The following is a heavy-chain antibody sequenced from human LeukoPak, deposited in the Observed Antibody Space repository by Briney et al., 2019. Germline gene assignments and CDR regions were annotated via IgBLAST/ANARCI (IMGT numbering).Heavy chain of an antibody. CDR2: ISYDGSNK. Sequence: GGSLRLSCAASGFTLSSYAMHWVRQAPGKGLEWVAVISYDGSNKYYADSVKGRFTISRDNSKNTLYLQMNSLRAEDTAVYYCARDVDSSGYYYFGYWGQGTLVTVSS. CDR1: GFTLSSYA. V-gene: IGHV3-30*04. CDR3: ARDVDSSGYYYFGY. D-gene: IGHD3-22*01. J-gene: IGHJ4*02.